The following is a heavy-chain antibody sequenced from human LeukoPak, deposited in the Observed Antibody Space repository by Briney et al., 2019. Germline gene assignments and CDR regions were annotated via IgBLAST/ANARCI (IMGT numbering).Heavy chain of an antibody. J-gene: IGHJ6*03. CDR3: ARGIHDGSGYYSYYYYYYFMDV. D-gene: IGHD3-22*01. CDR1: GYTFTSYD. Sequence: ASVKVSCKASGYTFTSYDINWVRQATGQGLEWMGWMNPNSGNTGYAQKFQGRVTMTRNTSISTAYMELSSLRSEDTAVYYCARGIHDGSGYYSYYYYYYFMDVWGKGTTVTVSS. CDR2: MNPNSGNT. V-gene: IGHV1-8*01.